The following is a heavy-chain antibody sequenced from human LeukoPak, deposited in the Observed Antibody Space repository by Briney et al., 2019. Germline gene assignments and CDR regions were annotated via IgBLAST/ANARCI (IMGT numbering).Heavy chain of an antibody. J-gene: IGHJ5*02. Sequence: GGSLRLSCAASGFTFSSYAMSWVRQAPGKGLEWVSGINWNGGSTGYADSVKGRFTISRDNAKNSLYLQMNSLRAEDTALYHCARDLRYCSSTSCYAVGFDPWGQGTLVTVSS. CDR2: INWNGGST. D-gene: IGHD2-2*01. CDR3: ARDLRYCSSTSCYAVGFDP. CDR1: GFTFSSYA. V-gene: IGHV3-20*01.